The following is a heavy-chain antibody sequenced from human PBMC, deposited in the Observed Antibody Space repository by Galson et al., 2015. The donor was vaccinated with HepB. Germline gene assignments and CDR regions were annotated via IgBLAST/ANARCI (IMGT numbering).Heavy chain of an antibody. Sequence: QSGAEVKNPGESLRISCEGSGYTFTNYWITWVRRVPGKGLEWLGRIDPSDSYSNYNPSFEGHVTISVDTSIATAYLQWSSLKASDTAVYYCARRYCSSSSCSGAHFYYYGLDVWGQGTTVTV. J-gene: IGHJ6*02. V-gene: IGHV5-10-1*01. CDR1: GYTFTNYW. D-gene: IGHD2-2*01. CDR2: IDPSDSYS. CDR3: ARRYCSSSSCSGAHFYYYGLDV.